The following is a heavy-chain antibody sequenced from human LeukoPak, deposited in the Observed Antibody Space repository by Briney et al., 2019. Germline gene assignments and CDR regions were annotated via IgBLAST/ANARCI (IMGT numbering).Heavy chain of an antibody. CDR2: ISAYNGNT. D-gene: IGHD5-12*01. V-gene: IGHV1-18*01. J-gene: IGHJ5*02. CDR3: ARVAGGYSGYDPLRPAGWGDWFDP. Sequence: DSVKVSCKASGYTFTSYGISWVRQAPGQGLEWMGWISAYNGNTNYAQKLQGRVTMTTDTSTSTAYMELRSLRSDDTAVYYCARVAGGYSGYDPLRPAGWGDWFDPWGQGTLVTVSS. CDR1: GYTFTSYG.